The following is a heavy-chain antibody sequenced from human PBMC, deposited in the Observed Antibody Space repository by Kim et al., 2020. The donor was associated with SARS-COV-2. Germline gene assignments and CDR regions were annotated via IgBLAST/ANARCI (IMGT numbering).Heavy chain of an antibody. Sequence: KYYVDSVKGRFTISRDNAKNSLYLQRNSLRAEDTAVYYCARDPPPPHLDYWGQGTLVTVSS. CDR3: ARDPPPPHLDY. J-gene: IGHJ4*02. V-gene: IGHV3-7*01. CDR2: K.